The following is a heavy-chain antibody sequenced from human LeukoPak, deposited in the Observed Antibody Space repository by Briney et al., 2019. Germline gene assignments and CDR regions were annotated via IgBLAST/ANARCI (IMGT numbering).Heavy chain of an antibody. CDR2: ISYDGSNK. CDR1: GFTFSSYA. CDR3: AKDAGIRWPGAFDI. Sequence: GRSLRLSCAASGFTFSSYAMHWVRQAPGKGLEWVAVISYDGSNKYYADSVKGRFTISRDNSKNTLYLQMNSLRAEDTAVYYCAKDAGIRWPGAFDIWGQGTMVTVSS. D-gene: IGHD4-17*01. V-gene: IGHV3-30-3*01. J-gene: IGHJ3*02.